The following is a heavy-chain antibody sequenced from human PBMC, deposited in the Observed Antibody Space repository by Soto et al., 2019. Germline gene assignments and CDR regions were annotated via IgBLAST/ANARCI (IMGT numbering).Heavy chain of an antibody. V-gene: IGHV1-8*01. CDR3: ARGPPNWVFDY. CDR1: GYTFTSYD. CDR2: MSSNSGDT. Sequence: ASVKVSCKASGYTFTSYDINWVRQAPGQGFEWMGWMSSNSGDTGYAQKFQDRVTMTRNTAIRTAYMELSSLRSEDMAVYYCARGPPNWVFDYWGQGTLVTVSS. J-gene: IGHJ4*02. D-gene: IGHD7-27*01.